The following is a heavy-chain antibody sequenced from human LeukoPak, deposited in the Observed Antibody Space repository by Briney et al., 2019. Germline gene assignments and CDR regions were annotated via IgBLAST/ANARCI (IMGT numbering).Heavy chain of an antibody. J-gene: IGHJ4*02. D-gene: IGHD3-10*01. CDR1: GGTFSTFP. CDR3: ARDKIGYGSGSSFDY. Sequence: SVKVSCKASGGTFSTFPISWVRQAPGQGLEWMGRIIPILGIANYAQKFQGRVTITADKSTSTAYMELSSLRSEDTAVYYCARDKIGYGSGSSFDYWGQGTLVTVSS. CDR2: IIPILGIA. V-gene: IGHV1-69*04.